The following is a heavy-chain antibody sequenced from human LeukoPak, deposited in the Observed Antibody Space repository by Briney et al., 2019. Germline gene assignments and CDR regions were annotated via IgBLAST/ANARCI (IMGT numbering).Heavy chain of an antibody. CDR2: ISGDGGST. D-gene: IGHD4-17*01. V-gene: IGHV3-43*02. CDR3: AKDRGTTVKYYFDY. CDR1: GFTFDDYA. J-gene: IGHJ4*02. Sequence: EGSLRLSCAASGFTFDDYAMHWVRQAPGKGLEWVSLISGDGGSTYYADSMEGRFTISRDNSKNSLYLQMNSLRTEDTALYYCAKDRGTTVKYYFDYWGQGTLVTVSS.